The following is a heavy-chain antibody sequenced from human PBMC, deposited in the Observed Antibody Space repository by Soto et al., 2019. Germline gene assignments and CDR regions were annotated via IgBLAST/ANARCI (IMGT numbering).Heavy chain of an antibody. V-gene: IGHV6-1*01. CDR2: TYYRSKWYN. D-gene: IGHD3-10*01. Sequence: PSQTLSLTCAISGDSVASNSAAWNWNRQSPSRGLEWLGRTYYRSKWYNDYAVSVKSRITINPDTSKNQFSLQLNSVTPEDTAVYYCARGGRYYGSGSYDWFDPWGQGTLVTVFS. CDR1: GDSVASNSAA. J-gene: IGHJ5*02. CDR3: ARGGRYYGSGSYDWFDP.